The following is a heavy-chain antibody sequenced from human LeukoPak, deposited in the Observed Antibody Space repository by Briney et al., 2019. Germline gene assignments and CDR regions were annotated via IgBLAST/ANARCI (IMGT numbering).Heavy chain of an antibody. CDR2: ISLDGSRK. Sequence: GGSLRLSCAASGLTFTSHGFHWVRQAPGRGLEWFTFISLDGSRKSYADSVKGRFTFSRDDSKNTLYLEMNSLRAEDTATYYCARDRAVSWLDSWGLGTLVTVSS. CDR3: ARDRAVSWLDS. D-gene: IGHD3-10*01. CDR1: GLTFTSHG. V-gene: IGHV3-33*05. J-gene: IGHJ5*01.